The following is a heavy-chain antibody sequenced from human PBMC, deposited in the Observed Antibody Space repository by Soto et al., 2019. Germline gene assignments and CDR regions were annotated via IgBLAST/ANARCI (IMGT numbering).Heavy chain of an antibody. D-gene: IGHD2-21*01. CDR1: GGTFSSYT. J-gene: IGHJ3*02. Sequence: QVQLVQSGAEVKKPGSSVKVSCKASGGTFSSYTISWVRQAPGQGLEWMGRIIPILGIANYAQKFQGRVTIAADKSTSTAYMELSSLRSEDTAVYDFAREVMAPINAFDIWGQGTMVTVSS. CDR2: IIPILGIA. CDR3: AREVMAPINAFDI. V-gene: IGHV1-69*08.